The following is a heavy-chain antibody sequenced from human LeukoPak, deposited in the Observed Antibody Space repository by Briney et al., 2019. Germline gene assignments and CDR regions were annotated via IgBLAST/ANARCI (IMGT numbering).Heavy chain of an antibody. J-gene: IGHJ3*02. CDR1: GYTFTSYG. Sequence: ASVKVSCKASGYTFTSYGISWVRQAPGQGLEWMGWISAYNGNTNYAQKLLGRVTMTTDTSTSTAYMELRSLRSDDTAVYYCARGGKWLRSGGNAFDIWGQGTMVTVSS. D-gene: IGHD5-12*01. V-gene: IGHV1-18*04. CDR3: ARGGKWLRSGGNAFDI. CDR2: ISAYNGNT.